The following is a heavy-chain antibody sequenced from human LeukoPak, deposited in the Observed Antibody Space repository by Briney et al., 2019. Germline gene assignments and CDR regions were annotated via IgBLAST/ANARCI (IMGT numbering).Heavy chain of an antibody. Sequence: ASVKVFCKASGYTFFSYGITWVRQAPGQGLEWMGWISAYNVNTNHAQKLQGRVTMTTDTSTSTAYMELRSLRSDDTAVYYCARWLAVAGQNWFDPWGQGTLVTVSS. D-gene: IGHD6-19*01. J-gene: IGHJ5*02. CDR1: GYTFFSYG. CDR3: ARWLAVAGQNWFDP. CDR2: ISAYNVNT. V-gene: IGHV1-18*01.